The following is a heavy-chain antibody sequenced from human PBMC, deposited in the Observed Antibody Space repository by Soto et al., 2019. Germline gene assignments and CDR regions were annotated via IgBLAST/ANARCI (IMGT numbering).Heavy chain of an antibody. Sequence: GGSLRLSCAASGFTFSSYAMSWVRQAPGKGLEWVSAISGSGGSTYYADSVKGRFTISRDNSKNTLYLQMNSLRAEDTAVYYCAKGDVIVVASHISHFGYWGQGTLVTVSS. CDR3: AKGDVIVVASHISHFGY. CDR2: ISGSGGST. J-gene: IGHJ4*02. V-gene: IGHV3-23*01. D-gene: IGHD3-22*01. CDR1: GFTFSSYA.